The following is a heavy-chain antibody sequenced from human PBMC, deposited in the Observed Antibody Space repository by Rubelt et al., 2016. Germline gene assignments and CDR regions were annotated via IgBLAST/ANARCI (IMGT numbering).Heavy chain of an antibody. Sequence: QVQLVQSGSELKNPGASVKVSCKASGYTFTTYAMNWVRQAPGQGLEWMGWINTNTGNPTYAQGFTGRFVFSLDTSVSTAYPQISSLKAEDTAVYYCARDGEDIDMVTVSPLGYWGQGTLVTVS. J-gene: IGHJ4*02. V-gene: IGHV7-4-1*02. D-gene: IGHD5-18*01. CDR2: INTNTGNP. CDR3: ARDGEDIDMVTVSPLGY. CDR1: GYTFTTYA.